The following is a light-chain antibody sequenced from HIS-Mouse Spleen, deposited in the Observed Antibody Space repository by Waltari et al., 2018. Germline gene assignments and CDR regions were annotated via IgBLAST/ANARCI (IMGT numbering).Light chain of an antibody. CDR1: QSVLYSSNNKNY. Sequence: DIVMTQSPDSLAVSLGERATINCKSSQSVLYSSNNKNYLAWYQQKQGQPPKLLIYWASTRESGVPDGFGGGGFGTDFTFPISGLQAEVVAVYYCQHYYSTPFTFGPGTKWISN. J-gene: IGKJ3*01. V-gene: IGKV4-1*01. CDR2: WAS. CDR3: QHYYSTPFT.